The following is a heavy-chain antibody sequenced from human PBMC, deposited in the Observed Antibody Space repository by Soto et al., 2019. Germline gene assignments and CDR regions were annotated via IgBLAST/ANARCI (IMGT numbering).Heavy chain of an antibody. CDR3: PAAGYSGYDYYYYGMDV. CDR2: IYHSGST. D-gene: IGHD5-12*01. J-gene: IGHJ6*02. Sequence: PSETLSRTCAVSGGSISSSNWWSWVRQPPGKVLEWIGEIYHSGSTNYNPSLKSRVTISVDKSKNQFSLKLSSLTAADTAVYYCPAAGYSGYDYYYYGMDVWGQGTTVTVSS. CDR1: GGSISSSNW. V-gene: IGHV4-4*02.